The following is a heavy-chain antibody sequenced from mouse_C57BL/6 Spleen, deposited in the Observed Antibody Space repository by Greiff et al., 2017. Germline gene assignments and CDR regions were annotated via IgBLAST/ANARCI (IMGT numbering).Heavy chain of an antibody. V-gene: IGHV1-42*01. CDR2: INPSTGGT. CDR3: SRSLIYYYGSSLYWYFDV. Sequence: VQLQQSGPELVKPGASVKISCKASGYSFTGYYMNWVKQSPEKSLEWIGEINPSTGGTTYNQKFKAKATLTVDKSSSTASMQLKSLTSEDSAVYYCSRSLIYYYGSSLYWYFDVWGTGTTVTVSS. J-gene: IGHJ1*03. D-gene: IGHD1-1*01. CDR1: GYSFTGYY.